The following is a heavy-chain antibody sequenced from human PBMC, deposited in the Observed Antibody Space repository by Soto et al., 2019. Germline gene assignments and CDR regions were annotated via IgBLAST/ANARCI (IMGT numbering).Heavy chain of an antibody. CDR1: GGTFSSYA. J-gene: IGHJ3*02. CDR3: ARDRPSWADAFDI. V-gene: IGHV1-69*10. D-gene: IGHD6-13*01. Sequence: ASVKVSCKASGGTFSSYAISWVRQAPGQGLEWMGGIIPILGIANYAQKFQGRVTITADKSTSTAYMELSSLKSEDTAVYYCARDRPSWADAFDIWGQGTMVTVSS. CDR2: IIPILGIA.